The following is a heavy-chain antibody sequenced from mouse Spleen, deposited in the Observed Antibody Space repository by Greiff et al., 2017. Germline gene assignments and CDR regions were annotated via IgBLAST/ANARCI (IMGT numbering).Heavy chain of an antibody. D-gene: IGHD2-14*01. CDR3: ARVNYRYGYYFDY. V-gene: IGHV5-4*02. CDR2: ISDGGSYT. CDR1: GFTFSDYY. J-gene: IGHJ2*01. Sequence: EVMLVESGGGLVKPGGSLKLSCAASGFTFSDYYMYWVRQTPEKRLEWVATISDGGSYTYYPDSVKGRFTISRDNAKNNLYLQMSSLKSEDTAMYYCARVNYRYGYYFDYWGQGTTLTVSS.